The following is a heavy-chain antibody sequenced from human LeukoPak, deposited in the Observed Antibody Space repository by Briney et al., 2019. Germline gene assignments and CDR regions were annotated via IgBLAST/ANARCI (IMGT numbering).Heavy chain of an antibody. CDR1: GYTFTGYY. CDR2: INPNSGGT. J-gene: IGHJ6*03. V-gene: IGHV1-2*02. Sequence: GASVKVSCKASGYTFTGYYMHWVRQAPGQGLEWMGWINPNSGGTNYAQKFQGRVTMARDTSISTAYMELSRLRSDDTAVYYCASQITYDFWSGYYYYYMVVWGKGTTVTVSS. D-gene: IGHD3-3*01. CDR3: ASQITYDFWSGYYYYYMVV.